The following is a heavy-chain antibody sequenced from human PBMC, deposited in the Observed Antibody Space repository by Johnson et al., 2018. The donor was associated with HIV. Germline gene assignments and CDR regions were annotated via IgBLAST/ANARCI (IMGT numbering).Heavy chain of an antibody. CDR3: ARDRAWNYEGAFDI. CDR2: IKSKTDGGTT. J-gene: IGHJ3*02. CDR1: GFTFSNAW. Sequence: VQLVESGGGLVKPGGSLRLSCAASGFTFSNAWMSWVRQAPGKGLEWVGRIKSKTDGGTTDYAAPVKGRFTISRDNSKNTLYLQMNSLRAEDTAVYYCARDRAWNYEGAFDIWGQGTMVIVSS. D-gene: IGHD1-7*01. V-gene: IGHV3-15*01.